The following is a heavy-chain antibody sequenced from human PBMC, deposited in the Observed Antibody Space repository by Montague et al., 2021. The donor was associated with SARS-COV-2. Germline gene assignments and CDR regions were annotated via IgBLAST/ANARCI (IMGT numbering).Heavy chain of an antibody. V-gene: IGHV4-34*01. CDR1: GGSFSNYY. D-gene: IGHD2-2*01. J-gene: IGHJ3*02. CDR2: VNQSGTT. Sequence: SETLSLTCDVSGGSFSNYYWSWIRQPPGKGLEWIGEVNQSGTTMYTPSVKSGVTLSEDTSKNHFYLRLNSVTAAGTAVYYCARGRRPVVVPGTGTGGRAFEIWGQGTMVTVSS. CDR3: ARGRRPVVVPGTGTGGRAFEI.